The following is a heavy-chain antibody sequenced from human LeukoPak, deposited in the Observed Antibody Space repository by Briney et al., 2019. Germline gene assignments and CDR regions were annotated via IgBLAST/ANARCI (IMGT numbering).Heavy chain of an antibody. Sequence: GGSLRLSCAVSGSTFHDHAIHWVRQAPGKGLEWVSGISWNSGTIGYADSVKGRFTISRDIANNSLYLQMNSLRPEDTALYYCAKAGTNYYYSDYWGQGTLVTVSS. V-gene: IGHV3-9*01. D-gene: IGHD3-22*01. CDR1: GSTFHDHA. CDR2: ISWNSGTI. CDR3: AKAGTNYYYSDY. J-gene: IGHJ4*02.